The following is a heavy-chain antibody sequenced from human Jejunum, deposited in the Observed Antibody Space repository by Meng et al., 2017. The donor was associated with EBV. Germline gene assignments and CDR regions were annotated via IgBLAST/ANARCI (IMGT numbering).Heavy chain of an antibody. CDR1: GFSLSTSGVG. V-gene: IGHV2-5*02. J-gene: IGHJ4*02. Sequence: QITFKESGPTLVKPTXTLPLTCTFSGFSLSTSGVGVGWIRQPPGKALEFLALVYWDDYKPFSPSLKNRLTITKDTSKNQVVFTMTNMDPVDTATYYCAHRKDGTFDFWGQGTLVTVSS. CDR2: VYWDDYK. CDR3: AHRKDGTFDF. D-gene: IGHD6-6*01.